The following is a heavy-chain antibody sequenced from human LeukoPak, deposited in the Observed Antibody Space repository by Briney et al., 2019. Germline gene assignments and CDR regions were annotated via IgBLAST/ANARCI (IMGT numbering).Heavy chain of an antibody. CDR1: GGCINSCS. CDR2: IYYSGST. J-gene: IGHJ5*02. CDR3: AGFHFATADEFDP. V-gene: IGHV4-59*08. D-gene: IGHD6-25*01. Sequence: SETLSLTCTVSGGCINSCSWCWSRQPPGKGLEWIGYIYYSGSTNYNPSLRSRVTISVDRSKNQFSLKMNSVTAADTAMYYCAGFHFATADEFDPWGQGTLVTVSS.